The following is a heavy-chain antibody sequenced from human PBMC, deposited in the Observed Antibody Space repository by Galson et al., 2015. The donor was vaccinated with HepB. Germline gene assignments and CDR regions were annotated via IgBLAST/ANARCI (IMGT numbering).Heavy chain of an antibody. Sequence: QSGAEVKKPGESLKISCKGSGYSFTNYWIGWVRQMPGKGLEWMGIIYPGDSDTRYSPSFQGQVTISADKSISTAYLQWSSLKASDTAMYYCARHGRRSGYMGCFDPWGQGTLVTVSS. CDR2: IYPGDSDT. CDR3: ARHGRRSGYMGCFDP. J-gene: IGHJ5*02. V-gene: IGHV5-51*01. D-gene: IGHD3-22*01. CDR1: GYSFTNYW.